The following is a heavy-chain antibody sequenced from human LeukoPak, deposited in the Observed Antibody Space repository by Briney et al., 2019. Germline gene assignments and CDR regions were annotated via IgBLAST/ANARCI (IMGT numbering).Heavy chain of an antibody. D-gene: IGHD6-13*01. CDR1: GGSISGGGYY. Sequence: SETLSLTCTVSGGSISGGGYYWSWIRQHPGKGLEWIGYIYYSGSTYYNPSLKSRVTISVDTSKDQFSLKLSSVTAADTAVYYCARGWSTGQIAAAGSDDAFDIWGQGTMVTVSS. CDR3: ARGWSTGQIAAAGSDDAFDI. V-gene: IGHV4-31*03. J-gene: IGHJ3*02. CDR2: IYYSGST.